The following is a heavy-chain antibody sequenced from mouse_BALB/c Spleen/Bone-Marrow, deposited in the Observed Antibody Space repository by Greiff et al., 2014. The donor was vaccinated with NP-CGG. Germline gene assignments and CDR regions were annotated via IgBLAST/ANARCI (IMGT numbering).Heavy chain of an antibody. CDR1: GYAFTNYL. CDR3: ARNANWLFTY. D-gene: IGHD4-1*01. CDR2: INPGSGGT. Sequence: QVQLQQSGAELVRPGPSVKVSCKASGYAFTNYLIEWIKQRPGQGLEWIGVINPGSGGTNYNEKLKGKATLTADKSSSTAYMQLSSLTSDDSAVYCCARNANWLFTYWGQGTLVTVSA. J-gene: IGHJ3*01. V-gene: IGHV1-54*01.